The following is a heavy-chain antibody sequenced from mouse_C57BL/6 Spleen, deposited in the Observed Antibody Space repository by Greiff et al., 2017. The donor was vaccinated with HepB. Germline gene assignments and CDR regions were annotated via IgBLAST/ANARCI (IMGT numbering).Heavy chain of an antibody. V-gene: IGHV1-59*01. J-gene: IGHJ2*01. Sequence: VQLKQPGAELVRPGTSVKLSCKASGYTFTSYWMHWVKQRPGQGLEWIGVIDPSDSYTNYNQKFKGKATLTVDTSSSTAYMQLSSLTSEDSAVYYCARKGITTVVDYWGQGTTLTVSS. CDR2: IDPSDSYT. D-gene: IGHD1-1*01. CDR3: ARKGITTVVDY. CDR1: GYTFTSYW.